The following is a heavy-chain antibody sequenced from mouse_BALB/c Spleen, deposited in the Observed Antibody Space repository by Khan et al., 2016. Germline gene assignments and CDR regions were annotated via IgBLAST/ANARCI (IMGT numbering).Heavy chain of an antibody. CDR1: GFSLTNSG. V-gene: IGHV2-9*02. D-gene: IGHD2-4*01. J-gene: IGHJ3*01. CDR2: IWPGGSK. Sequence: QVQLKESGPGLVAPSQSLSITCTVSGFSLTNSGVHWIRQPPGKGLEWLGVIWPGGSKDYNSALMSRLSITKDNSQNQVFLKMISLQTDDTAMYYCARDDQDYDAWFASWGQGTLVIVSA. CDR3: ARDDQDYDAWFAS.